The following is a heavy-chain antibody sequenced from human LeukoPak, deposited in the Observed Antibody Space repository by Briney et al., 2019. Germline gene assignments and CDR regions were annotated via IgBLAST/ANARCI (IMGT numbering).Heavy chain of an antibody. V-gene: IGHV4-59*01. D-gene: IGHD6-19*01. CDR3: ASHWGFGSGTYDY. CDR1: GVSISSYY. Sequence: PSETLSLTCTVSGVSISSYYWSWIRQPPGKGLEWIGYISNSGSTNYNPSLKSRVTISADTSKNQLSVKLSSVTAADTAVYYCASHWGFGSGTYDYWGQGILVTVPS. J-gene: IGHJ4*02. CDR2: ISNSGST.